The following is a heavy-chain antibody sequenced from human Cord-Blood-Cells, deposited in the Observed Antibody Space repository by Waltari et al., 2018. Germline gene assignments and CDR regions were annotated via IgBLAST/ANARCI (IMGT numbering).Heavy chain of an antibody. V-gene: IGHV4-30-4*08. Sequence: QVQLQESGPGLVKPSQTLSLTCTVSGGSISSCDYYWSWIRQPPGKGLEWIRYIYYSVNTYYTPSLTSRVTISVDTSKNQFSLKLSSVTAADTAVYYCARIGIQLWFDYWGQGTLVTVSS. J-gene: IGHJ4*02. D-gene: IGHD5-18*01. CDR3: ARIGIQLWFDY. CDR2: IYYSVNT. CDR1: GGSISSCDYY.